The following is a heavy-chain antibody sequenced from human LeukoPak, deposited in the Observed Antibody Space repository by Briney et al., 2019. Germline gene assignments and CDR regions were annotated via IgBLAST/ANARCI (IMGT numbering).Heavy chain of an antibody. Sequence: PGGSLRLSCAASGFTSSAYEMNWVRQAPGKGLEWVSYISSSGSTITYADSVKGRFTISRDNPQNSLSLQMNSLRAEDTAVYYCARDYDTDYWGRGTLVTVSS. CDR1: GFTSSAYE. CDR2: ISSSGSTI. D-gene: IGHD3-9*01. V-gene: IGHV3-48*03. CDR3: ARDYDTDY. J-gene: IGHJ4*02.